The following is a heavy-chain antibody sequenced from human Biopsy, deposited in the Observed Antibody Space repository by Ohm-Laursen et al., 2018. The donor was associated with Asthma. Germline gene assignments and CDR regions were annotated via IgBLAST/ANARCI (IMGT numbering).Heavy chain of an antibody. D-gene: IGHD4-17*01. CDR3: ARVASYGDLYFGIDV. V-gene: IGHV4-30-4*01. CDR2: VFYSGTT. J-gene: IGHJ6*02. CDR1: GAYIGTPDYH. Sequence: TLSLTCTVSGAYIGTPDYHWSWIRQSPGKGLEWIGFVFYSGTTRYSRSLERRLFLSIDTARNEFSMNLRSVTAADTAVYFCARVASYGDLYFGIDVWGPGTTVSVS.